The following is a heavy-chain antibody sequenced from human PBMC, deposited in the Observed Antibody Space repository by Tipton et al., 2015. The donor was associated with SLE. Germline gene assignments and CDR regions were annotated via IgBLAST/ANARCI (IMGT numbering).Heavy chain of an antibody. Sequence: TLSLTCTVSGGSISSYYWTWIRQPAGKGLEWIGRIYNSDSTNYNPSLKSRVTISVDTSKYQFSLRLNSVTAADTAVYYCAREEGYDSSTNAFDIWGPGTMVTVSS. CDR1: GGSISSYY. V-gene: IGHV4-4*07. J-gene: IGHJ3*02. CDR2: IYNSDST. CDR3: AREEGYDSSTNAFDI. D-gene: IGHD3-22*01.